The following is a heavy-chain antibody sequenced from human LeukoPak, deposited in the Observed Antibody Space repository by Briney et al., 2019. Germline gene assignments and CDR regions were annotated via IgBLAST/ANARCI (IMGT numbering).Heavy chain of an antibody. D-gene: IGHD2-2*01. CDR3: ARDLDCSSTSCYGRYYGMDV. V-gene: IGHV3-30-3*01. CDR1: GFTFSSYA. CDR2: ISYDGSNK. J-gene: IGHJ6*02. Sequence: GGSLRLSCAASGFTFSSYAMHWVRQAPGKGLEWVAVISYDGSNKYYADSVKGRFTISRDNSKDTLYLQMNSLRAEDTAVYYCARDLDCSSTSCYGRYYGMDVWGQGTTVTVSS.